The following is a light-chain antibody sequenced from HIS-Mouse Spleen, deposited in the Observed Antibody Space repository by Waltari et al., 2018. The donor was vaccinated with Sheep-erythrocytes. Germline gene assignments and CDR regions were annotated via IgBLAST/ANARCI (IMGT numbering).Light chain of an antibody. Sequence: QSALTQPRSVSGSPGQSVTISCTGTSSDVGGYNYVSWYQQHPGKAPKLTIYDVSKRPSGLPDRFSGSKSGNTASLTISGLQAEDEADYYCCSYAGSYNHVFATGTKVTVL. CDR2: DVS. J-gene: IGLJ1*01. CDR1: SSDVGGYNY. V-gene: IGLV2-11*01. CDR3: CSYAGSYNHV.